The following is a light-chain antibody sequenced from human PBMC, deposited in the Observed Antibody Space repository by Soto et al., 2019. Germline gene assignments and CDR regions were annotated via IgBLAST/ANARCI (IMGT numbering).Light chain of an antibody. CDR1: SSNIGSTYD. V-gene: IGLV1-40*01. J-gene: IGLJ1*01. CDR2: GNT. CDR3: QSYDDSLSVHYV. Sequence: QSVLTQPPSVSGAPGQRATISCTGSSSNIGSTYDVQWYQQLPGTAPKLLIHGNTDRPSGVPDRFSGSKSGTSASLAITGLQADDEADYYCQSYDDSLSVHYVFGTGTQLTVL.